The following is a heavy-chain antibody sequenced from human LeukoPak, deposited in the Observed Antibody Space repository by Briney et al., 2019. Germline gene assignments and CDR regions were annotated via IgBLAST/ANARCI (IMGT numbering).Heavy chain of an antibody. Sequence: GESLRLSCAASGFTFSNYAMSWVRQAPGKGLEWVGFIRSKAYGGTTEYAASVKGRFTISRDDSRSIAYLQMNSLKTEDTAVYYCTRESRACGGDCYQFDYWGQGTLVTVSS. CDR2: IRSKAYGGTT. D-gene: IGHD2-21*02. CDR3: TRESRACGGDCYQFDY. J-gene: IGHJ4*02. CDR1: GFTFSNYA. V-gene: IGHV3-49*04.